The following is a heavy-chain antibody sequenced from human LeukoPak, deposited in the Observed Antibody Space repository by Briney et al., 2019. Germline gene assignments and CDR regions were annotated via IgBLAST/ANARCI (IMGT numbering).Heavy chain of an antibody. V-gene: IGHV4-39*01. CDR3: ARFQYYFDY. CDR1: GGSISSSSYY. CDR2: IYYSGST. J-gene: IGHJ4*02. Sequence: PSETLSLTCTVSGGSISSSSYYWGWIRQPPGKGLEWIGSIYYSGSTYYNPSLKSRVTISVDTSKNQFSLKLSSVTAADTAVYYCARFQYYFDYWGQGTLFTVSS.